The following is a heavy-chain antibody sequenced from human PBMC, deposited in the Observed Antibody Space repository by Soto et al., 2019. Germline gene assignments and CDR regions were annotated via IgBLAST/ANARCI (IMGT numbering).Heavy chain of an antibody. CDR1: GFTFDDYA. V-gene: IGHV3-9*01. D-gene: IGHD4-17*01. J-gene: IGHJ6*03. CDR3: AKDKDHDYGDYLGNYYYYYMDV. CDR2: ISWNSGSI. Sequence: EVQLVESGGGLVQPGRSLRLSCAASGFTFDDYAMHWVRQAPGKGLEWVSGISWNSGSIGYADSVKGRFTISRDNAKNALYLQMNSLRAEETALYYCAKDKDHDYGDYLGNYYYYYMDVWGKGTTVTVSS.